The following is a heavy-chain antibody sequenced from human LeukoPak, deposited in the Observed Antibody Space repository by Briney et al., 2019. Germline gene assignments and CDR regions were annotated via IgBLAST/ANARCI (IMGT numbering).Heavy chain of an antibody. CDR2: INIDGSSG. Sequence: PGGSLRLSCAASGFTFRSYWMHWVRQAPGKGLVWVSRINIDGSSGSCADSVEGRFTISRDNSKNTLYLQMNSLLAEDTAVYYCAKVGYCGGGSCYRAFDIWGQGTMVTVSS. D-gene: IGHD2-15*01. J-gene: IGHJ3*02. V-gene: IGHV3-74*01. CDR3: AKVGYCGGGSCYRAFDI. CDR1: GFTFRSYW.